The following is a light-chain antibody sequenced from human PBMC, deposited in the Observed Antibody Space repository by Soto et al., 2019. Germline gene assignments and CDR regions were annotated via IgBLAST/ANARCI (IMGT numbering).Light chain of an antibody. V-gene: IGLV4-69*01. J-gene: IGLJ3*02. CDR1: SEHSSYA. CDR3: QTWGTGSGV. Sequence: QAVVTQSPSASASLGASVKITCTLSSEHSSYAIAWHQQQPEKGPRFLMKLHSDGSHIKGDGIPDRFSGSSSGAERYLSISSLQAEDEADYYCQTWGTGSGVFGGGTKLTVL. CDR2: LHSDGSH.